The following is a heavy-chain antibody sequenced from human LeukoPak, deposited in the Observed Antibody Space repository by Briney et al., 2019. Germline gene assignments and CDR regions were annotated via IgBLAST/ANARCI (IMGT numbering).Heavy chain of an antibody. J-gene: IGHJ6*03. CDR2: IRYDGSNK. V-gene: IGHV3-30*02. D-gene: IGHD2-2*01. CDR1: GLTFSSYG. Sequence: GGSLRLSCAASGLTFSSYGMHWVRQAPGKGLEWVAFIRYDGSNKYYADSVKGRFTISRDNSKITLHLQMNSLRAEDTAVYYCAKDRCSSTSCYGGGFYYYYMDVWGKGTTVTVSS. CDR3: AKDRCSSTSCYGGGFYYYYMDV.